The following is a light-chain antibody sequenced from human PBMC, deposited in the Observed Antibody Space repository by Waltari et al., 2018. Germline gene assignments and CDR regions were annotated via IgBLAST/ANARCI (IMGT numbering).Light chain of an antibody. CDR1: QSVSSN. CDR3: QQYDNWPRT. V-gene: IGKV3-15*01. J-gene: IGKJ1*01. Sequence: VMTQSPATLSVSPGERATLTCRARQSVSSNLAWYQQTPGQAPRLLIYNASTRATGIPARFSGSGSGTEFNLTISSQQSEDFAVYYCQQYDNWPRTFGQGTKVEIK. CDR2: NAS.